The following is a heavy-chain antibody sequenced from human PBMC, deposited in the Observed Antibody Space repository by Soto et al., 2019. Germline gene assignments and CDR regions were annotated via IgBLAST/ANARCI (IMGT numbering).Heavy chain of an antibody. V-gene: IGHV4-30-2*01. J-gene: IGHJ4*02. Sequence: SETLSLTCTVSGGSISSGGYSWSWIRQPPGKGLEWIGYIYHSGSTCYNPSLKSRVTISVDRSKNQFSLKLSSVTAADTAVYYCARDQGGSYYYWGQGTLVTVSS. CDR2: IYHSGST. CDR3: ARDQGGSYYY. CDR1: GGSISSGGYS. D-gene: IGHD1-26*01.